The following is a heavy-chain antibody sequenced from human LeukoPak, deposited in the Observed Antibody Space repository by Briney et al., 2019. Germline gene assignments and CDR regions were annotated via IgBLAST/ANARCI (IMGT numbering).Heavy chain of an antibody. J-gene: IGHJ2*01. Sequence: TSETLSLTCTVSGGSISSYYWSWIRQPPGKGLEWIGYIYYSGSTNYNPSLKSRVPISVDTSKNQFSLKLSSVTAADTAVYYCASLYSGYFDLWGRGTLVTVSS. CDR1: GGSISSYY. CDR3: ASLYSGYFDL. D-gene: IGHD4-11*01. V-gene: IGHV4-59*01. CDR2: IYYSGST.